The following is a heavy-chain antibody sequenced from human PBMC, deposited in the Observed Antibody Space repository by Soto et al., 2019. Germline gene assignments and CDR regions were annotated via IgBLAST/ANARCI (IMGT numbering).Heavy chain of an antibody. CDR2: MNPNSGNT. Sequence: QVQLVQSGAEVKKPGASVKVSCKASGYTFTSYDINWVRQATGQGLEWMGWMNPNSGNTGYAQKFQGRVTMTRNTSISTAYMELSSLRSEDTAVYYWARGGQQLVSPQGDYYYYYYGMDVWGQGTTVTVSS. CDR1: GYTFTSYD. CDR3: ARGGQQLVSPQGDYYYYYYGMDV. J-gene: IGHJ6*02. D-gene: IGHD6-6*01. V-gene: IGHV1-8*01.